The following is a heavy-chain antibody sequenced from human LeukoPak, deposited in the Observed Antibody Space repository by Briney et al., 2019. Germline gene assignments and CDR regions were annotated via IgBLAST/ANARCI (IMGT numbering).Heavy chain of an antibody. CDR3: GKTTVGYSSGQKPAWPVDY. V-gene: IGHV3-23*01. Sequence: GGSLRLSCAASGFTFSNYWMTWVRQAPEKGLEWVAGIFGSGGSPHYADPVKGRFTISRDNSRNTVYLQINSLRAEDTAVYYCGKTTVGYSSGQKPAWPVDYWGQGTLVTVSS. J-gene: IGHJ4*02. CDR2: IFGSGGSP. D-gene: IGHD5-18*01. CDR1: GFTFSNYW.